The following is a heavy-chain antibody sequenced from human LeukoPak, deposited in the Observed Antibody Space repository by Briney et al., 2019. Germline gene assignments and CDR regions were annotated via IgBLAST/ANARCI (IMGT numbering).Heavy chain of an antibody. Sequence: PGGSLRLSCVASGFTFSSAWMHWVRQAPGKGLEWVSAISGSGGSTYYADSVKGRFTISRDNSKNTLYLQMNSLRAEDTAVYYCAKSTTSGDYVWGSYRSLDYWGQGTLVTVSS. CDR2: ISGSGGST. CDR1: GFTFSSAW. CDR3: AKSTTSGDYVWGSYRSLDY. J-gene: IGHJ4*02. V-gene: IGHV3-23*01. D-gene: IGHD3-16*02.